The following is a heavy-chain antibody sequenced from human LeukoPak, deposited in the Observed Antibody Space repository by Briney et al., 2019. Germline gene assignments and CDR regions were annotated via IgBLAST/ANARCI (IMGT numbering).Heavy chain of an antibody. CDR1: GGTFSSYT. CDR2: IIPILGIA. V-gene: IGHV1-69*02. Sequence: ASVKVSCKASGGTFSSYTISWVRQAPGQGLEWMGRIIPILGIANYAQKFQGRVTIPADKSTSTAYMELSSLRSEDTAVYYCASLPLGIAAAGTDYWGQGTLVTVSS. D-gene: IGHD6-13*01. J-gene: IGHJ4*02. CDR3: ASLPLGIAAAGTDY.